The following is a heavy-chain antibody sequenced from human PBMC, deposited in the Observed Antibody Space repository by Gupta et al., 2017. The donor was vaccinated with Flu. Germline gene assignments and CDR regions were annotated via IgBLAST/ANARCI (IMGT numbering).Heavy chain of an antibody. J-gene: IGHJ6*02. Sequence: QVQLVQSGAEVKKPGSSVKVSCKASGGTFSSYTISWVRQAPGQGLEWMGRIIPILGIANYAQKFQGRVTITADKSTSTAYMELSSLRSEDTAVYYCARGQSIGVVPAANGDYYYYGMDVWGQGTTVTVSS. CDR2: IIPILGIA. D-gene: IGHD2-2*01. CDR1: GGTFSSYT. V-gene: IGHV1-69*02. CDR3: ARGQSIGVVPAANGDYYYYGMDV.